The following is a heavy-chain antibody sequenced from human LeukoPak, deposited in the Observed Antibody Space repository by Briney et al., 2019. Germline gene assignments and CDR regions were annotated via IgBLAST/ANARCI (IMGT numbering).Heavy chain of an antibody. CDR3: ARASYSYDISGWVPFDY. Sequence: PSETLSLTCTVSGGSISSYYWSWIRQPPGKGLEWIGYIYTSGSTTYNPSLKSRVTISGDTSENQFSLRLSSVTAADAAVYYCARASYSYDISGWVPFDYWGQGTLVTVSS. CDR1: GGSISSYY. V-gene: IGHV4-4*08. D-gene: IGHD3-22*01. CDR2: IYTSGST. J-gene: IGHJ4*02.